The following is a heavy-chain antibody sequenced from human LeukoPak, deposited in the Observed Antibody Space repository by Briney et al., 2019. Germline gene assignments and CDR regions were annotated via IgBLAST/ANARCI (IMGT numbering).Heavy chain of an antibody. CDR3: ASPNFWSGYSTYPNDAFDI. D-gene: IGHD3-3*01. V-gene: IGHV3-7*01. J-gene: IGHJ3*02. Sequence: ETLSLTCTVSGYSITNAYYWGWIRQPPGKGLEWVANIKQDGSEKYYVDSVKGRFTISRDNAKNSLYLQMNSLRAEDTAVYYCASPNFWSGYSTYPNDAFDIWGQGTMVTVSS. CDR2: IKQDGSEK. CDR1: GYSITNAYY.